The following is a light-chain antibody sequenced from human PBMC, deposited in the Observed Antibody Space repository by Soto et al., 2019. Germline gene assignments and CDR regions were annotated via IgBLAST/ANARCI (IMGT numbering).Light chain of an antibody. CDR1: RSISNW. CDR2: DAS. V-gene: IGKV1-5*01. CDR3: QQYGSVSPIT. J-gene: IGKJ4*01. Sequence: DIQMTQSPSTLSASVGDRVTITCRASRSISNWLAWYQQRPGIAPKLLIFDASILQSGVPSRFSGSGSWTEFTLSISRLQTDDFATYYCQQYGSVSPITFGGGTKVDIK.